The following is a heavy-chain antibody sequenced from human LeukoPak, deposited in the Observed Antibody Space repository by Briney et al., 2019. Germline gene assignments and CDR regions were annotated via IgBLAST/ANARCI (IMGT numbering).Heavy chain of an antibody. Sequence: SETLSLTCTVSGGSISSYYWSWIRQPPGKGLEWIGEMYHSGNTNYNPSLKSRVTISVDKSKNQFSLRLTSVTAADTAVYYCARVVGARLPGYWGQGTLVTVSP. CDR1: GGSISSYY. CDR3: ARVVGARLPGY. V-gene: IGHV4-59*12. CDR2: MYHSGNT. D-gene: IGHD6-6*01. J-gene: IGHJ4*02.